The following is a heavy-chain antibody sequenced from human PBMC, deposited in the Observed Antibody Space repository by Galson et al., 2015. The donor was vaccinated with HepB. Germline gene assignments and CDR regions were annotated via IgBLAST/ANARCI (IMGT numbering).Heavy chain of an antibody. J-gene: IGHJ6*02. CDR1: GGSISSSNW. Sequence: ETLSLTCAVSGGSISSSNWWSWVRQPPGKGLEWIGEIYYSGSTYYNPSLKSRVTISVDTSKNQFSLKLSSVTAADTAVYYCARRRRFKSGYYSSRGVYTPLQRQRTNYYYYGMDVWGQGTTVTVSS. CDR2: IYYSGST. CDR3: ARRRRFKSGYYSSRGVYTPLQRQRTNYYYYGMDV. V-gene: IGHV4-4*02. D-gene: IGHD3-22*01.